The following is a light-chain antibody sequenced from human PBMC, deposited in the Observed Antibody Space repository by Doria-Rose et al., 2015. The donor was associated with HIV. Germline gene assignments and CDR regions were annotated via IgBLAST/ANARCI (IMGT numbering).Light chain of an antibody. V-gene: IGKV3-20*01. CDR1: QSFSSTY. CDR2: DGS. Sequence: TQSPGTLSLSPGERATLSCRASQSFSSTYLAWYRQKPGQAPSLLIYDGSTRATGIPDRFSASGSGTDFTPTINRLEPGDFALYYCHQYGTSWTFGQGTKVEI. J-gene: IGKJ1*01. CDR3: HQYGTSWT.